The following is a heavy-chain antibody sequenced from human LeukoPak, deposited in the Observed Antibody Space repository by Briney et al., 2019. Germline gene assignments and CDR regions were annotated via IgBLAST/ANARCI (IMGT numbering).Heavy chain of an antibody. CDR1: GFSLSTNGMC. D-gene: IGHD4-17*01. CDR2: IDWDDDE. J-gene: IGHJ4*02. CDR3: ARIRVDYGDYVFDY. Sequence: SGPTLVNPTQTLTLTSTFSGFSLSTNGMCVSWIRQPPGKALGWLARIDWDDDEYYSPSLKTRLTISKDTTKHQVVLTMTNMDPVDTATYYCARIRVDYGDYVFDYWGQGTLVTVSS. V-gene: IGHV2-70*11.